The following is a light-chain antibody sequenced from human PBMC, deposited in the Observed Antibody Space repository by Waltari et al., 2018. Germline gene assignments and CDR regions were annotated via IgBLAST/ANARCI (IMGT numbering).Light chain of an antibody. J-gene: IGKJ1*01. CDR3: QQYYSTPRT. CDR1: QYVLYSSNNKNY. Sequence: DIVMTQSPDPLAVSLDERATINCKSSQYVLYSSNNKNYLAWYQQKPGQPPKLLIYWASARESGVPDRFSGSGSGTDFTLTISSLQAEDVAVYYCQQYYSTPRTFGQGTKVEIK. CDR2: WAS. V-gene: IGKV4-1*01.